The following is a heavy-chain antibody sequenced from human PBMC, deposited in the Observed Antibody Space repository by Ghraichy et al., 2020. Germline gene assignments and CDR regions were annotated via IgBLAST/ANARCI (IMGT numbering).Heavy chain of an antibody. CDR3: ARDTVASPLAYNGMDV. V-gene: IGHV4-59*01. J-gene: IGHJ6*02. CDR1: GDSISDFY. Sequence: ESLNISCTVSGDSISDFYWSWIRQPPGKGLEWIGYINNAGGARYNVSLQSRVTISVDTSKNQFSLTLKSVTAADTAVYYCARDTVASPLAYNGMDVWGQGTTVTVSS. CDR2: INNAGGA. D-gene: IGHD2-2*01.